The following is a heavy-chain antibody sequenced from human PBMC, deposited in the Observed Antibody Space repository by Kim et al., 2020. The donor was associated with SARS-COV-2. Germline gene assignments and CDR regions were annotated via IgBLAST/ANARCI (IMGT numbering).Heavy chain of an antibody. V-gene: IGHV3-48*02. Sequence: GGSLRLSCATSGFTFSAYDMNWVRQAPGKGLEWLSFITKTSTTIYYADSVEGRFTISRDNAKNSLYLQMNSLRDEDTAFYYCVRDRMGGAFDIWGQGTMV. J-gene: IGHJ3*02. CDR1: GFTFSAYD. D-gene: IGHD3-16*01. CDR2: ITKTSTTI. CDR3: VRDRMGGAFDI.